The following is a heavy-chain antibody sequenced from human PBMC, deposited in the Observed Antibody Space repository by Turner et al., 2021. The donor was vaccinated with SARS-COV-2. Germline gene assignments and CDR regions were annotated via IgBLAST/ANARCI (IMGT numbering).Heavy chain of an antibody. D-gene: IGHD1-26*01. Sequence: QLQLQESGPGLVKPSETLSLTCTISGGSISSSSYYWGWIRQPPGKGLAWIGSIYSSGSTYYNPSLKSRVTITVDTSKNQFSLKLSSVTAADTAVYYCAGEVVVLTTTHYGMDVWGQGTTVTVSS. V-gene: IGHV4-39*01. J-gene: IGHJ6*02. CDR2: IYSSGST. CDR3: AGEVVVLTTTHYGMDV. CDR1: GGSISSSSYY.